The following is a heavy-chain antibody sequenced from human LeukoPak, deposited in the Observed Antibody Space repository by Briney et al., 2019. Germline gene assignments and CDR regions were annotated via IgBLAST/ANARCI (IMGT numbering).Heavy chain of an antibody. CDR1: GFTFSDYY. Sequence: GGSLRLSCAASGFTFSDYYMGWIRQAPGKGLEWVSYITSNGYSAYYAASVKGRFTISRDNAKNSLYLQVNSLTAEDTAVYYCARAGVDTSGYYYQGFDYWGQGTLVTVSS. J-gene: IGHJ4*02. CDR2: ITSNGYSA. CDR3: ARAGVDTSGYYYQGFDY. D-gene: IGHD3-3*01. V-gene: IGHV3-11*04.